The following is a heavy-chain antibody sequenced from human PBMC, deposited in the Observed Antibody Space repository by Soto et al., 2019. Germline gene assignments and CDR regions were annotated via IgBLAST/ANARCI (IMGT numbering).Heavy chain of an antibody. CDR2: ITGSSTYI. V-gene: IGHV3-21*01. J-gene: IGHJ6*02. CDR3: ARVVDYYDPYYYYGMDV. D-gene: IGHD3-22*01. Sequence: GGSLRLSCAASGFTFSSYSMNWVRQAPGKGLEWVSSITGSSTYIYYADSVKGRFTISRDNAKNSLSLQMNSLRAEDTAVYYCARVVDYYDPYYYYGMDVWGQGTTVTVSS. CDR1: GFTFSSYS.